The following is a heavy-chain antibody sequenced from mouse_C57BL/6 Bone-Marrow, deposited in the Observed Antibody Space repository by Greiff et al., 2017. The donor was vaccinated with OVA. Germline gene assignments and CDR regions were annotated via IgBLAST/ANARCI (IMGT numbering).Heavy chain of an antibody. V-gene: IGHV1-59*01. CDR2: IDPSDSYT. CDR3: ARASGYWFAY. Sequence: QVQLQQPGAELVRPGTSVKLSCKASGYTFTSYWMHWVKQRPGQGLEWIGVIDPSDSYTNYNQKFKGKATLTVDTSSSTAYMQLSSLTSEDSAVYYCARASGYWFAYWGQGTLVTVSA. D-gene: IGHD3-2*02. J-gene: IGHJ3*01. CDR1: GYTFTSYW.